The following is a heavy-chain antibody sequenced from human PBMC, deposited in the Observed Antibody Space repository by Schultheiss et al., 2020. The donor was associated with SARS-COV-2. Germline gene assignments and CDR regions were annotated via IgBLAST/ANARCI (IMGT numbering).Heavy chain of an antibody. Sequence: GGSLRLSCAASGFTFSSYWMHWVRQPPGKGLMWVSRMSPDGSDTNYADSVKGRFTISRDNAKNTLYLQMNSLRAEDTALYYCAGSPSVGGAPWGQGTLVTVSS. D-gene: IGHD2-2*01. CDR1: GFTFSSYW. V-gene: IGHV3-74*01. CDR2: MSPDGSDT. CDR3: AGSPSVGGAP. J-gene: IGHJ5*02.